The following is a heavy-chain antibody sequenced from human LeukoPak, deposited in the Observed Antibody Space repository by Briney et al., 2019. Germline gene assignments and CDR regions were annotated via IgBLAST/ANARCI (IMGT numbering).Heavy chain of an antibody. V-gene: IGHV4-4*07. CDR2: IYTSGST. J-gene: IGHJ3*02. D-gene: IGHD2-2*01. CDR1: GGSISSYY. CDR3: ARGGYCSSTSCYGDAFDI. Sequence: PSETLSLTCTFSGGSISSYYWSWIRQPAGQGLEWIGRIYTSGSTNYNPSLKSRVTMSVDTSKNQFSLKLSSVTAADTAVYYCARGGYCSSTSCYGDAFDIWGQGTMVTVSS.